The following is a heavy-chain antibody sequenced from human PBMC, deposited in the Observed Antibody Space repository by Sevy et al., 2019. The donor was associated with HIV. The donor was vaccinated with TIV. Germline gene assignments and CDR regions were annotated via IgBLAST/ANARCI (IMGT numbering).Heavy chain of an antibody. D-gene: IGHD2-2*01. CDR2: IIPIFGTA. V-gene: IGHV1-69*13. CDR1: GGTFSSYA. J-gene: IGHJ6*02. CDR3: AGEHCSSTSGYGWVYYYYGMDV. Sequence: ASVKVSCKASGGTFSSYAISWVRQAPGQGLEWMGGIIPIFGTANYAQKFQGRVTITADESTSTAYMELSSLRSEDTAVYYCAGEHCSSTSGYGWVYYYYGMDVWGQGTTVTVSS.